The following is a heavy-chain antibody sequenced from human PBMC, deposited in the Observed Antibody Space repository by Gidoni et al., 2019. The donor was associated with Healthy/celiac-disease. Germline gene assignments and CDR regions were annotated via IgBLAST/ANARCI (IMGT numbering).Heavy chain of an antibody. Sequence: STYYNPSLKSRVTISVDTSKNQFSLKLSSVTAADTAVYYCARLELETPDYWGQGTLVTVSS. V-gene: IGHV4-39*01. CDR2: ST. J-gene: IGHJ4*02. CDR3: ARLELETPDY. D-gene: IGHD1-1*01.